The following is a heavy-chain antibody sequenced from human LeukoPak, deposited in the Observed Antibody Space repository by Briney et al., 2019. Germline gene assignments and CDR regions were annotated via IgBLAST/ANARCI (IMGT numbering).Heavy chain of an antibody. CDR1: GFTVSSSS. J-gene: IGHJ4*02. CDR3: VPFQGSVVRQLDS. D-gene: IGHD2-15*01. CDR2: IYSDVRT. V-gene: IGHV3-66*02. Sequence: GGSLRLSCAASGFTVSSSSMSWVRQAPGKGLEWVSIIYSDVRTYYADSVKGRFSISRDDSENTLFLQMNSLRAEDTAVYYCVPFQGSVVRQLDSWGQGTLVTVSS.